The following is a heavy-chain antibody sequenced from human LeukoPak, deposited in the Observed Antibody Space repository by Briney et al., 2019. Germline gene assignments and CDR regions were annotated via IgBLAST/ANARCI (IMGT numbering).Heavy chain of an antibody. CDR3: ARQVPPSIGGVAGDFDY. J-gene: IGHJ4*02. D-gene: IGHD6-19*01. CDR2: IYYSGST. V-gene: IGHV4-39*01. CDR1: GGSISSSSYY. Sequence: SETLSLTCTVSGGSISSSSYYWGWIRQPPGKGLEWIGSIYYSGSTYYNPSLKSRVTISVDTSKNQFSLKLSSVTAADTAVYYCARQVPPSIGGVAGDFDYWDQGTLVTVSS.